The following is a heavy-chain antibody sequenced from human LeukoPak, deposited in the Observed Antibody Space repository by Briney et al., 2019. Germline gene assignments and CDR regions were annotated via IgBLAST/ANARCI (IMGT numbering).Heavy chain of an antibody. CDR1: GGSISSSSYS. V-gene: IGHV4-39*01. CDR3: ARYDSSGPGYFQH. D-gene: IGHD3-22*01. J-gene: IGHJ1*01. Sequence: PSETLSLTCTVSGGSISSSSYSWGWIRQPPGKGLEWIGSIYYSGSTYYNPSLKSRVTISVDTSKNQFSLKLSSVTAADTAVYYCARYDSSGPGYFQHWGQGTLVTVSS. CDR2: IYYSGST.